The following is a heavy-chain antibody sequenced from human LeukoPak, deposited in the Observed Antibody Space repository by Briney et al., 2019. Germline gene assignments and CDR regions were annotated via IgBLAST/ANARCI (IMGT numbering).Heavy chain of an antibody. Sequence: GGSLRLSCAASGFTFSSYGMHWVRQAPGKGLGWVAVIWYDGSNKYYADSVKGRFTISRDNSKNTLYLQMNSLRAEDTAVYYCARDIAVSSSLDYWGQGTLVTVSS. CDR1: GFTFSSYG. V-gene: IGHV3-33*01. CDR3: ARDIAVSSSLDY. CDR2: IWYDGSNK. J-gene: IGHJ4*02. D-gene: IGHD6-6*01.